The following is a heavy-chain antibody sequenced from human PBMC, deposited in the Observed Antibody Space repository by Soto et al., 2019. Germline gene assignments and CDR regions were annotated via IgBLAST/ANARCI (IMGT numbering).Heavy chain of an antibody. D-gene: IGHD3-22*01. J-gene: IGHJ6*02. CDR2: IYYSGST. V-gene: IGHV4-39*01. Sequence: SETLSLTCTVSGGSISSSSYYWGWIRQPPGKGLEWIGSIYYSGSTYYNPPLKSRVTISVDTSKNQFSLKLSSVTAADTAVYYCARPDQAGDSSGYYYVNPRNYYYYYGMDVWGQGTTVTVSS. CDR1: GGSISSSSYY. CDR3: ARPDQAGDSSGYYYVNPRNYYYYYGMDV.